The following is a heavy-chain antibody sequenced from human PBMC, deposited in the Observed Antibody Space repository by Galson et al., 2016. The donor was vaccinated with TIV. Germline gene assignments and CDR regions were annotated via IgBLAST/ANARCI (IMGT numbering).Heavy chain of an antibody. CDR1: GFTLSSYW. V-gene: IGHV3-74*01. CDR2: INSDGSST. Sequence: SLRLSCAASGFTLSSYWMHWVRQAPGKGLVWVSRINSDGSSTTYADSLKGRFTVSRDNAKNTLYLQMHSLRAEDTAVYYCARPSHYYDISSYYPLDYWGRGSLVTVSS. D-gene: IGHD3-22*01. CDR3: ARPSHYYDISSYYPLDY. J-gene: IGHJ4*02.